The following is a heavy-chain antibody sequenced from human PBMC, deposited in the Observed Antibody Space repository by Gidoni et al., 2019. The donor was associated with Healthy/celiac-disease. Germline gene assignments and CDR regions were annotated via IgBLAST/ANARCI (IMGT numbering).Heavy chain of an antibody. CDR2: IHHSGST. D-gene: IGHD2-2*01. CDR1: GYSIRSGYY. V-gene: IGHV4-38-2*02. CDR3: ARDQDCSSTSCYYYYYGMDV. Sequence: QVQLQESGPGLVKPSATLSLTCTVSGYSIRSGYYWGWIRQPPGKGLGLIGSIHHSGSTYSNPSLKSRVTISVDTSKNQFSLKLSSVTAADTAVYYCARDQDCSSTSCYYYYYGMDVWGQGTTVTVSS. J-gene: IGHJ6*02.